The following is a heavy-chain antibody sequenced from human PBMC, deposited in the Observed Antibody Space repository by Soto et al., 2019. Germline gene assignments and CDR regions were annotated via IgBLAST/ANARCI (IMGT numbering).Heavy chain of an antibody. D-gene: IGHD6-13*01. CDR3: ARERSAAGTGWFDP. Sequence: QVQLVQSGAEVKKPGASVKVSCKASGYTFTSSDINWVRQATEQGLEWLGWMNPNSGNTGYAQKCQGRVHMTRTTSISTAYMDLSRLRSEDTAVYYWARERSAAGTGWFDPWGQGTLVTVSS. CDR1: GYTFTSSD. J-gene: IGHJ5*02. CDR2: MNPNSGNT. V-gene: IGHV1-8*01.